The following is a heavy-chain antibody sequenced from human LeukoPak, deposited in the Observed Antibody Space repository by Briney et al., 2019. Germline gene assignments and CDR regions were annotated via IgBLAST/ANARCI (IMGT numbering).Heavy chain of an antibody. CDR1: GGSISRYY. J-gene: IGHJ4*02. CDR3: ARRNYHSPFDY. V-gene: IGHV4-59*08. CDR2: IYYTESA. D-gene: IGHD3-22*01. Sequence: PSETLSLTCTVSGGSISRYYWSWIRQPPGKGLEWIGYIYYTESANYNPSLKSRVTISIDTSKNQFSLKLSSVTAADTAVYYCARRNYHSPFDYWGQGTLVTVSS.